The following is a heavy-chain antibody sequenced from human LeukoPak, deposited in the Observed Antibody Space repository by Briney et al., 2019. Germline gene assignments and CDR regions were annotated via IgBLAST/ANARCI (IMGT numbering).Heavy chain of an antibody. CDR1: GGSISSYY. CDR2: IYHSGST. Sequence: SETLSLTCTVSGGSISSYYWGWIRQPPGKGLEWIGSIYHSGSTYYNPSLKSRVTISVDTSKNQFSLKLSSVTAADTAVYYCARAYSSSWYMTAILFSYYYMDVWGKGTTVTVSS. CDR3: ARAYSSSWYMTAILFSYYYMDV. V-gene: IGHV4-39*07. J-gene: IGHJ6*03. D-gene: IGHD6-13*01.